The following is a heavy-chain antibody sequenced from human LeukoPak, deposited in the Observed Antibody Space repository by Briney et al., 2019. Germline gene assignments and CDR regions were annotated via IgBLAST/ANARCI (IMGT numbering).Heavy chain of an antibody. CDR2: ISSSGTTT. Sequence: GSLRLSCAASGFTFGDYFMSWVRQAPGKGLEWVSFISSSGTTTYYEDSVKGRFTISRDNAKTSLFLQMNSLRVEDTAVYYCARVGHYYESSGYLRYYFGLDVRGPGTTVTVSS. CDR1: GFTFGDYF. CDR3: ARVGHYYESSGYLRYYFGLDV. V-gene: IGHV3-11*01. J-gene: IGHJ6*02. D-gene: IGHD3-22*01.